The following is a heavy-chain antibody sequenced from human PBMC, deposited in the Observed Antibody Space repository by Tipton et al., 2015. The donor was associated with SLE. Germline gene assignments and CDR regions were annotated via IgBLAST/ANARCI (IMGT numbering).Heavy chain of an antibody. CDR1: GFTFSAYE. Sequence: SLRLSCAASGFTFSAYEMNWVRQAPGKGLEWISYISDSGSSIHYADSVKGRFTISRDNAKNSLYLQMNSLRAEDTAVYYCATNIVVVVAADYWGQGTLVTVSS. CDR3: ATNIVVVVAADY. D-gene: IGHD2-15*01. CDR2: ISDSGSSI. J-gene: IGHJ4*02. V-gene: IGHV3-48*03.